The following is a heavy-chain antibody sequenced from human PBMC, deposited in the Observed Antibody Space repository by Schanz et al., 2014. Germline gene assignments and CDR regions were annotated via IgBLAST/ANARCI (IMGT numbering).Heavy chain of an antibody. J-gene: IGHJ4*02. V-gene: IGHV3-21*01. CDR1: RLTFANED. D-gene: IGHD3-16*01. Sequence: LQLVESGGGVVQPGRSLRLSCAASRLTFANEDIHWVRQAPGKGLEWVSVINSRNEVFSIDSVRGRFTIFRDNPKKSAYLQMNSLRADDTAVYYCSRGIVGGLDCWGQGTLVTVSS. CDR3: SRGIVGGLDC. CDR2: INSRNEV.